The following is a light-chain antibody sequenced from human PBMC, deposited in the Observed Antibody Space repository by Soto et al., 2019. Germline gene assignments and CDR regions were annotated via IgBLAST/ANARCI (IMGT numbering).Light chain of an antibody. Sequence: DIPMTQSPSSLSASVGDRVTITCQASQDINNYLNWYQQKPGKAPKLLIYDASNLETGVPSRFSGGGSGTDFTFTISSLQPEDFATYYCQQYDDLITFGGGTKVDIK. CDR2: DAS. J-gene: IGKJ4*01. CDR3: QQYDDLIT. V-gene: IGKV1-33*01. CDR1: QDINNY.